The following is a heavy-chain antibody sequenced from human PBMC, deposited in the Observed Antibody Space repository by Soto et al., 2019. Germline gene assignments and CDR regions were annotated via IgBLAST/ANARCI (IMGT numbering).Heavy chain of an antibody. V-gene: IGHV1-18*01. D-gene: IGHD5-12*01. CDR3: ARGGDVNYYHGMDV. CDR1: GYTFTSYG. CDR2: ISAYNGKT. Sequence: QVQLVQSGGEVKKPGASVKLSCTASGYTFTSYGISWVRQAPGQGLEWMGWISAYNGKTNYAQNVQGRVTMTTDTSTRTAYMDLRNRRSDDTAVYYCARGGDVNYYHGMDVWGQGTTVTVSS. J-gene: IGHJ6*02.